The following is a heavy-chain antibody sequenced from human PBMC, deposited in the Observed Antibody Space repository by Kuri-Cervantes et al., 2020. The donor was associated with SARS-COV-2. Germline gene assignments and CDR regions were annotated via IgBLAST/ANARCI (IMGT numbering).Heavy chain of an antibody. CDR3: ARSPVGGDCSGCRCYSYNSYYYGLDV. V-gene: IGHV4-39*07. CDR2: IYHSGST. J-gene: IGHJ6*02. D-gene: IGHD2-15*01. CDR1: GGSITSGSYH. Sequence: SETLSLTCTVSGGSITSGSYHWSWIRQPPGKGLEWIGRIYHSGSTHYNPSLKSRVTISVDTSKNQFSLKLSSVTAADMAVYYCARSPVGGDCSGCRCYSYNSYYYGLDVWGQGTTVTVS.